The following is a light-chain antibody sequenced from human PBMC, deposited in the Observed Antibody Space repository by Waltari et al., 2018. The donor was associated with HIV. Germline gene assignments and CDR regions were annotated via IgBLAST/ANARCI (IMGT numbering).Light chain of an antibody. J-gene: IGKJ1*01. CDR2: QAS. CDR1: QNVGAF. CDR3: HQYASFSGT. Sequence: DIRLTQSPPTLSASAGDRVAITCRAGQNVGAFLAWYQQKPGKPPKLLIFQASILEGGVPSRFSGSGSGSDFTLTINGLQSDDFATYYCHQYASFSGTFGQGTKVEL. V-gene: IGKV1-5*03.